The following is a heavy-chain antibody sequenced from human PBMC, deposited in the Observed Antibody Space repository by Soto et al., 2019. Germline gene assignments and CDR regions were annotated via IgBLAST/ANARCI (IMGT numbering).Heavy chain of an antibody. CDR1: GGSMSSYY. Sequence: PSETLSLTCTVSGGSMSSYYWTWIRQPAGKGLEWIGRVYSSGGTHYNPSLKSRVTISLDTSKNQFSLSLLSVTDADTAVYYCARGQRFSDWFDPWGQGTLVTVS. D-gene: IGHD3-3*01. J-gene: IGHJ5*02. V-gene: IGHV4-4*07. CDR3: ARGQRFSDWFDP. CDR2: VYSSGGT.